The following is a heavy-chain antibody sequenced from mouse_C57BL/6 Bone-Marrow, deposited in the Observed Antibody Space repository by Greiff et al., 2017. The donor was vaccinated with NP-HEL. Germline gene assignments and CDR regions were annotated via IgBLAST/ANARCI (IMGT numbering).Heavy chain of an antibody. CDR3: ASTGRFAY. CDR1: GYAFSSSW. J-gene: IGHJ3*01. V-gene: IGHV1-82*01. CDR2: IYPGDGDT. Sequence: QVQLQQSGPELVKPGASVKISCKASGYAFSSSWMNWVKQRPGKGLEWIGRIYPGDGDTNYNGKFKGKATLTADKSSSTAYMQLSSLTSEDSAVYFCASTGRFAYWGQGTLVTVSA. D-gene: IGHD4-1*01.